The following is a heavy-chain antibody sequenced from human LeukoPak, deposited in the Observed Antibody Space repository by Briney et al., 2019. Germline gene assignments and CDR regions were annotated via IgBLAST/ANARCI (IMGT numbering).Heavy chain of an antibody. V-gene: IGHV3-30*04. CDR3: ARDIRGPTGFDSSGRDTLDY. CDR2: ILYDGTMK. Sequence: GGSLRLSCAASTFTFNNYAMHWVRQAPGKGLEWVAVILYDGTMKYYGDSVRGRFTISRDNSNNMLYLQMNSLRPEDTAVYFCARDIRGPTGFDSSGRDTLDYWGQGTLVTVSS. CDR1: TFTFNNYA. D-gene: IGHD3-22*01. J-gene: IGHJ4*02.